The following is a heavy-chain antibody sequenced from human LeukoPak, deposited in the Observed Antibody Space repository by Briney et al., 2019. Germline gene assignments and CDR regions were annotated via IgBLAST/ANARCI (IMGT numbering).Heavy chain of an antibody. J-gene: IGHJ3*02. Sequence: GGSLRLSCTASGLTFGDYAMSWVRQAPGKGLEGGSFIRSKAYGGTTEYAASVKGRFMISREDSKSIAYLQMNSLETEDTAVYYCSRVRYCSGRSCYFGAFDIWGQGTMVTVSS. CDR1: GLTFGDYA. V-gene: IGHV3-49*04. CDR2: IRSKAYGGTT. CDR3: SRVRYCSGRSCYFGAFDI. D-gene: IGHD2-15*01.